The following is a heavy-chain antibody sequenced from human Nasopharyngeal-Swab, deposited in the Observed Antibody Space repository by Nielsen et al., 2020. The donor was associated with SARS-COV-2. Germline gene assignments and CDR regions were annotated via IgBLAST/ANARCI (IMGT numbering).Heavy chain of an antibody. V-gene: IGHV1-3*01. CDR1: GYSFIYYA. Sequence: ASVKVSCKTSGYSFIYYALHWVRQAPGQGLEWMGWINPTNGNTKYSQKFQGRVTMTRDTSTSTVYMELSSLRSEDTAVYYCARGGKSDSSGYPQYYFDYWGQGTLVTVSS. D-gene: IGHD3-22*01. CDR2: INPTNGNT. J-gene: IGHJ4*02. CDR3: ARGGKSDSSGYPQYYFDY.